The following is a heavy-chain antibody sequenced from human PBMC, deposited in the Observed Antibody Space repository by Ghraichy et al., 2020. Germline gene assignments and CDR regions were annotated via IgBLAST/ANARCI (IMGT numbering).Heavy chain of an antibody. J-gene: IGHJ6*02. CDR3: ARGSGVVRFYYYAGMDV. V-gene: IGHV3-48*02. CDR2: ITSSGRTT. Sequence: GGSLRLSCAGSGFTFGSYSMNWVRQSPGKGLEWVSYITSSGRTTFYADAVKGRFTISRDNAQNSLYLQMKSLREEDTAVYYCARGSGVVRFYYYAGMDVWGQGTTVTISS. CDR1: GFTFGSYS. D-gene: IGHD4-23*01.